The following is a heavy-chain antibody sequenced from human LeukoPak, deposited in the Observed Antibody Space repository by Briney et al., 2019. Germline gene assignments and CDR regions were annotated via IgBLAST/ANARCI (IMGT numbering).Heavy chain of an antibody. D-gene: IGHD1-26*01. V-gene: IGHV3-74*01. CDR2: INSDGSST. CDR3: VTVGMTSIWSYLRFDP. CDR1: GITFSSYW. J-gene: IGHJ5*02. Sequence: GGSLRLSCAVSGITFSSYWMHWVRQAPGKGLVWVSRINSDGSSTSYADSVKGRFTISRDNSKNTLYLQMSSLRAEDTAVYYCVTVGMTSIWSYLRFDPRGQGTLVSVSS.